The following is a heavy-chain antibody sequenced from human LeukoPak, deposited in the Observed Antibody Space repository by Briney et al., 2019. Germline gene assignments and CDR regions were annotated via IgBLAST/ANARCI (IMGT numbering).Heavy chain of an antibody. CDR3: AKGVLQVD. CDR1: GFTVSSNY. Sequence: GGSLRLSCAASGFTVSSNYMMWVRQAPGKGLEWVSVIYSGGRTYYADSVKGRFTISRDNSKNTLCLQMNSLSPEDTAVYYCAKGVLQVDWGLGTLVTVSS. D-gene: IGHD5-24*01. J-gene: IGHJ4*02. CDR2: IYSGGRT. V-gene: IGHV3-53*01.